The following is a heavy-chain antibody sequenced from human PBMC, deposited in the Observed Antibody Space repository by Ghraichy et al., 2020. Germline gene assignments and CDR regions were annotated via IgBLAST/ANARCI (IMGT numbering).Heavy chain of an antibody. CDR3: ARTAGSSGYYYKAAFDI. CDR2: FFSNDEK. V-gene: IGHV2-26*02. D-gene: IGHD3-22*01. J-gene: IGHJ3*02. CDR1: GFSLSNARMG. Sequence: SGPTLVKPTETLTLTCTVSGFSLSNARMGVSWIRQPPGKALEWLAHFFSNDEKSYSTSLKSRLTISKDTSKSQVVLTMTNMDPVDTATYYCARTAGSSGYYYKAAFDIWGQGTMVTVSS.